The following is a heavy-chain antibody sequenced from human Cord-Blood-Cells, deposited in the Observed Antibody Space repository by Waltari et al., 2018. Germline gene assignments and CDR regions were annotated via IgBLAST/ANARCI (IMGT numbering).Heavy chain of an antibody. Sequence: QVQLQQWGAGLLKPSETLSLTCAVYGGSFSGYYWSWIRQPPGKGLEWIGEINHSGSNNYNPSLKSRVTISVDTSKNQFSLKLSSVTAADTAVYYCARRRAIFGVVIKAFDIWGQGTMVTVSS. CDR1: GGSFSGYY. V-gene: IGHV4-34*01. D-gene: IGHD3-3*01. J-gene: IGHJ3*02. CDR3: ARRRAIFGVVIKAFDI. CDR2: INHSGSN.